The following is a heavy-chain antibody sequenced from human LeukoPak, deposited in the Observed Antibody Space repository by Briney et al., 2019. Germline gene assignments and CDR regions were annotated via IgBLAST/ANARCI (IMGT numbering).Heavy chain of an antibody. J-gene: IGHJ4*02. CDR3: ARTSDYYNYYFDY. Sequence: ASVKLSCKASGYRFTDYYVHWVRQAPGQGLEWMAWINPNGGTTNYAQKFQDRVTVITDTSISTAYMELSNLRSDDTAVYFCARTSDYYNYYFDYWGQGTAVTVSS. CDR2: INPNGGTT. CDR1: GYRFTDYY. D-gene: IGHD1-1*01. V-gene: IGHV1-2*02.